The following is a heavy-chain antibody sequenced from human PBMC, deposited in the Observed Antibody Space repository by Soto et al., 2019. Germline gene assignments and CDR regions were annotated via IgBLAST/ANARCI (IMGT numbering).Heavy chain of an antibody. CDR1: GGTFSSYT. CDR3: ARGPYSSSFVDV. Sequence: QVQLVQSGAEVKKPGSSVKVSCKASGGTFSSYTISWVRQAPGQGLEWMGRIIPILGIANYAQKFQGRVTITADKSTSTAYMELSSLRSEDTAVYYCARGPYSSSFVDVWGKGTTVTVSS. V-gene: IGHV1-69*02. D-gene: IGHD6-6*01. J-gene: IGHJ6*04. CDR2: IIPILGIA.